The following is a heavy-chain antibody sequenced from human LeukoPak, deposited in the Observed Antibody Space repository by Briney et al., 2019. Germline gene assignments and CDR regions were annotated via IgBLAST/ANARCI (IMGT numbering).Heavy chain of an antibody. J-gene: IGHJ4*02. CDR2: IIPIFGAA. D-gene: IGHD3-22*01. CDR1: GGTFSSYA. CDR3: ARGGYYDSSGYYDNQRSNFDY. Sequence: GASVKVSCKASGGTFSSYAISWVRQAPGQGLEWMGWIIPIFGAANYAQKFQGRVTITADESTSTAYMELSSLRSEDTAVYYCARGGYYDSSGYYDNQRSNFDYWGQGTLVTVSS. V-gene: IGHV1-69*13.